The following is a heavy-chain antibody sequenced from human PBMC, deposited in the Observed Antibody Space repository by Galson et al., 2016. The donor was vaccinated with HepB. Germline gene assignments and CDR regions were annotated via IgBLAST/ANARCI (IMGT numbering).Heavy chain of an antibody. D-gene: IGHD3-22*01. J-gene: IGHJ4*02. CDR1: GFTFTGYA. Sequence: SLRLSCAASGFTFTGYAMSWVRQAPGKGLEWVSAISGSGTNTYYADSVKGRFTISRDISKNTLYLRMNSLRAEDTAVYYCAKIYSQGYYDSSGAYSYFDYWGQGTLVTVSS. CDR3: AKIYSQGYYDSSGAYSYFDY. V-gene: IGHV3-23*01. CDR2: ISGSGTNT.